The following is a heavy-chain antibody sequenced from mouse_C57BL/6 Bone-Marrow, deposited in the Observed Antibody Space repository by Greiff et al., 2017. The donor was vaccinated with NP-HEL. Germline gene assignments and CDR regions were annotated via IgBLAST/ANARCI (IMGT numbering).Heavy chain of an antibody. CDR1: GYTFTSYW. V-gene: IGHV1-59*01. CDR3: ARVSTKVKWFAY. Sequence: VQLQQPGAELVRPGTSVKLSCKASGYTFTSYWMNWVKQRPGQGLAWIGVIDPSDSYTNYNQKFKGKATLHVDTSSSTAYMQLSSLTSEDSAVYYCARVSTKVKWFAY. CDR2: IDPSDSYT. D-gene: IGHD2-1*01. J-gene: IGHJ3*01.